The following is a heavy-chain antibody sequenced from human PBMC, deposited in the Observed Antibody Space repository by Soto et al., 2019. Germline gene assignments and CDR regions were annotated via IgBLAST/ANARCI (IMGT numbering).Heavy chain of an antibody. J-gene: IGHJ1*01. CDR3: ALIAAAGVEYFQH. V-gene: IGHV3-7*03. CDR1: GFTFSSYW. CDR2: IKQDGSEK. Sequence: GGSLRLSCSASGFTFSSYWMIWVRQAPGKGLEWVANIKQDGSEKYYVDSVKGRFTISRDNAKNSLYLQMNSLRAEDTAVYYCALIAAAGVEYFQHWGQGTLVTVSS. D-gene: IGHD6-13*01.